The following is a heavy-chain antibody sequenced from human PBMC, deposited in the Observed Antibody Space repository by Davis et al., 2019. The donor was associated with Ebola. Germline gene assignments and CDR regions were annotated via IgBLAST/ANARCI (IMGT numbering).Heavy chain of an antibody. CDR1: GGSISGYE. V-gene: IGHV4-34*01. D-gene: IGHD3-3*01. Sequence: MPSETLSLTCTIYGGSISGYEWTWIRQPPGKGLEWIGEVSHGGSTNYNPSLRSRVTISVDASKNQVSLNLNSVTAADTAVYYCARGGSRLLEWTLWGQGTAVTVSS. CDR2: VSHGGST. CDR3: ARGGSRLLEWTL. J-gene: IGHJ3*01.